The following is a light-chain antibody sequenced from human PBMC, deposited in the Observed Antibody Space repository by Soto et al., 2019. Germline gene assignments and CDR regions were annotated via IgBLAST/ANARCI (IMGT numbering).Light chain of an antibody. J-gene: IGKJ3*01. Sequence: ETVMTQSPATLSVSPGERPTLSCRASQSVSSNLAWYQQKPGQAPRLLIYDASTRATGIPARVSGSGSGTAFTLTISSLQSEDFAVSYRQQYNTWPLTFGPGTKVDIK. CDR1: QSVSSN. CDR2: DAS. CDR3: QQYNTWPLT. V-gene: IGKV3-15*01.